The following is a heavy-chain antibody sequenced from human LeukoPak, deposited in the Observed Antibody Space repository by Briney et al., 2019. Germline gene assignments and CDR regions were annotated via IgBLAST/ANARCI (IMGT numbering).Heavy chain of an antibody. CDR1: GGTFSSYA. CDR3: ARVRDGYNSGFYYFDY. V-gene: IGHV1-69*05. Sequence: SVKVSCKASGGTFSSYAISWVRQAPGQGLEWMGRIIPIFGTASYAQKFQGRVTITTDESTSTAYMELSSLRSEDTAVYYCARVRDGYNSGFYYFDYWGQGTLVTVSS. J-gene: IGHJ4*02. D-gene: IGHD5-24*01. CDR2: IIPIFGTA.